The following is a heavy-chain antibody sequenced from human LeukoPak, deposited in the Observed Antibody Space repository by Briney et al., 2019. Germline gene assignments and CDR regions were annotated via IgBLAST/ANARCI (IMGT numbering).Heavy chain of an antibody. Sequence: GGSLRLXCAASGFTFSDYDMSWIRQAPGKGLEWVSYIRSSGSNKYYADSVKGRFTISRDNAKNSLYLQMNSLRAEDTAVYYCARELDLYNWNYGGGYYFDYWGQGTLVTVSS. CDR2: IRSSGSNK. V-gene: IGHV3-11*04. CDR1: GFTFSDYD. D-gene: IGHD1-7*01. CDR3: ARELDLYNWNYGGGYYFDY. J-gene: IGHJ4*02.